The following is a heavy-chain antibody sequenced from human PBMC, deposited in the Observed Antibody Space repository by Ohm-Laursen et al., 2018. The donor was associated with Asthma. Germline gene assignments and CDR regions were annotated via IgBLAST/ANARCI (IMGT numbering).Heavy chain of an antibody. Sequence: SLRLSCTASGFTFSNHWMTWVRQAPGRGLEWVANINQDGSIWGYVDSVKGRFAISRDNAHNSLYLQMNSLRAEDTAVYYCARDGAESSIAARNFDYWGQGTLVTVSS. V-gene: IGHV3-7*01. J-gene: IGHJ4*02. CDR3: ARDGAESSIAARNFDY. D-gene: IGHD6-6*01. CDR2: INQDGSIW. CDR1: GFTFSNHW.